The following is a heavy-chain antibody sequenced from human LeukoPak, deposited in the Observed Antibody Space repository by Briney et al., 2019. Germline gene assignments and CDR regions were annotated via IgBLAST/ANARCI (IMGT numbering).Heavy chain of an antibody. Sequence: QSGGSLRLSCAASGFTFSSYTMSWVRQAPGKGLEWVSPISASGTSTYYADSVKGRFTISRDNSKNTLFLQMNSLRAEDTAVYYCAKNLYCGGGSCYPSALGMDVWGQGTTVTVSS. J-gene: IGHJ6*02. CDR2: ISASGTST. CDR3: AKNLYCGGGSCYPSALGMDV. V-gene: IGHV3-23*01. D-gene: IGHD2-15*01. CDR1: GFTFSSYT.